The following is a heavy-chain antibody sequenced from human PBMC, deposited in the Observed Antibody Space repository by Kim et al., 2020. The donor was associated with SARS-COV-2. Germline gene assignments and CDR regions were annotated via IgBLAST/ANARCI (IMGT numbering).Heavy chain of an antibody. J-gene: IGHJ6*02. CDR2: ST. CDR3: ARGNYHGMDV. Sequence: STTDAASVKGRFTISGDEAKNTLYLQMNSLRAEDTAVYYCARGNYHGMDVWGQGTTVTVSS. V-gene: IGHV3-74*01.